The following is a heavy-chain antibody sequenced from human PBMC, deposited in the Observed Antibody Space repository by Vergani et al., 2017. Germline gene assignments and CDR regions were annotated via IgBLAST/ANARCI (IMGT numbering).Heavy chain of an antibody. Sequence: QVQLVESGGGVVQPGRSLRLSCAASGFTFSSYAMHWVRQAPGKGLEWVAVISYDGSNKYYADSVKGRFTISRDNSKNTLYLQMNSLRAEDTAVYYCAGDGSGSSRDYYYYYYMDVWGKGTTVTVSS. D-gene: IGHD1-26*01. CDR3: AGDGSGSSRDYYYYYYMDV. CDR1: GFTFSSYA. J-gene: IGHJ6*03. V-gene: IGHV3-30-3*01. CDR2: ISYDGSNK.